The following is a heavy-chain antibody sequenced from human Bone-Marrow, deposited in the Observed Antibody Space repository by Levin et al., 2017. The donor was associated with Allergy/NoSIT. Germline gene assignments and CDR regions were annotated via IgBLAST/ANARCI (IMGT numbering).Heavy chain of an antibody. V-gene: IGHV3-9*01. CDR2: ASWNSDII. J-gene: IGHJ3*01. CDR3: AKVGGHSTAFDL. Sequence: LSLTCVANGFNIDDYGLEWVRQAPGKGLEWVSSASWNSDIIEYADAVKGRFTISRDNAKNSLYLQMNSLRPEDTALYYCAKVGGHSTAFDLWGQGTLVTVSS. D-gene: IGHD3-16*01. CDR1: GFNIDDYG.